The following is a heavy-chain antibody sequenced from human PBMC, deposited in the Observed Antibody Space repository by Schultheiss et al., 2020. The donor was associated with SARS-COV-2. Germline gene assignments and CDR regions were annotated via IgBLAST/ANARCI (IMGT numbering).Heavy chain of an antibody. V-gene: IGHV1-18*01. CDR1: GYTFTSYG. D-gene: IGHD3-16*01. CDR2: ISAYNGNT. Sequence: ASVKVSCKASGYTFTSYGISWVRQAPGQGLEWMGWISAYNGNTNYAQKLQGRVTMTTDTSTSTAYMELSSLRSEDTAVYYCARLGPGYYYYYYGMDVWGQGTTVTVSS. J-gene: IGHJ6*02. CDR3: ARLGPGYYYYYYGMDV.